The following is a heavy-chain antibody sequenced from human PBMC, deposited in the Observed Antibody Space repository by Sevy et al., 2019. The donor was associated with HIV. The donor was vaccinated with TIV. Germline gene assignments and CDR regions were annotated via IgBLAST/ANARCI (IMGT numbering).Heavy chain of an antibody. V-gene: IGHV3-7*01. CDR1: TFTFNDYW. J-gene: IGHJ6*02. D-gene: IGHD3-16*01. Sequence: GGSLRLSCAASTFTFNDYWMNWVRQAPGKGLEWVANINQHGSEKYFVDSVKGRFTISRDNAKNSLYLQMNSLRAEDTGGYYWAGGGGGLDVWGQGTTVTVSS. CDR2: INQHGSEK. CDR3: AGGGGGLDV.